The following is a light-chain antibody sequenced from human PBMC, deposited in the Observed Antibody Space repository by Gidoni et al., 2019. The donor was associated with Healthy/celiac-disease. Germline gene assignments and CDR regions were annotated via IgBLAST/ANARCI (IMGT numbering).Light chain of an antibody. Sequence: EIVMTQSPATLSVSPGERATLSCRPSQSVSSNLAWYQQKPGQAPRLLIYGASTRATGIPASFSGSGSGTEFTLTISSLQSEDFAVYYCQQYNNWPLLTFGGGTKVEIK. V-gene: IGKV3-15*01. J-gene: IGKJ4*01. CDR2: GAS. CDR1: QSVSSN. CDR3: QQYNNWPLLT.